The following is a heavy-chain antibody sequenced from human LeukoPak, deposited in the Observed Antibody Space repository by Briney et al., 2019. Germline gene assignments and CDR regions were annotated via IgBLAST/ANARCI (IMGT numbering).Heavy chain of an antibody. V-gene: IGHV1-2*02. Sequence: ASVKVSCKASGYTFTGYYMHWVRQAPGQALEWMGWINPNSGGTNYAQKFQGRVTMTRDTSISTAYMELSRLRSDDTAVYYCARGSGIAAAGHAYYYYYYYMDVWGKGTTVTVSS. D-gene: IGHD6-13*01. CDR3: ARGSGIAAAGHAYYYYYYYMDV. CDR2: INPNSGGT. CDR1: GYTFTGYY. J-gene: IGHJ6*03.